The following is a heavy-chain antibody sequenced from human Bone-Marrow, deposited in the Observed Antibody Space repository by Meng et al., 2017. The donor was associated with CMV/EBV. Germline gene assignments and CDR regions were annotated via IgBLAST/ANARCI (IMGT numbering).Heavy chain of an antibody. D-gene: IGHD1-26*01. CDR3: ARDRIVRRGGSYFGWFDP. V-gene: IGHV3-20*04. Sequence: GESLKISCAASGFTFDDYGMSWVRQAPGKGLEWVSGINWNGGSTGYADSVKGRFTISRDNAKNSLYLQMNSLRAEDTALYYCARDRIVRRGGSYFGWFDPWGQGNLVTVSS. CDR1: GFTFDDYG. CDR2: INWNGGST. J-gene: IGHJ5*02.